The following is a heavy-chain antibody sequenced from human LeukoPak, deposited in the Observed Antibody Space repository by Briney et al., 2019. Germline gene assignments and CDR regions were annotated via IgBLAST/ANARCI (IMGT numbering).Heavy chain of an antibody. D-gene: IGHD6-19*01. Sequence: SETLSLTCTVSGGSISSSSYYWGWIRQPPGQGLELIGTIYYSGSTYYNPSLKSRVTISVDTSKNQFSLKLSSVTAADTAVYYCARYVLSVAGTSLWGQGTLVTVSS. CDR1: GGSISSSSYY. CDR2: IYYSGST. V-gene: IGHV4-39*01. J-gene: IGHJ4*02. CDR3: ARYVLSVAGTSL.